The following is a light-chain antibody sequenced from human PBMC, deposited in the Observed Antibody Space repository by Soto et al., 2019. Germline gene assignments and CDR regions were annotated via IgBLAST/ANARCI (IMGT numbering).Light chain of an antibody. CDR2: GAS. J-gene: IGKJ1*01. CDR3: HQYHTSPLM. Sequence: EIVLTQSPGTLSLSPGETATLACRASQSVRSNYLAWYQQKPGQAPRLLIYGASTRATGITDKFSGSGSGTDFTLTISRLEPEDLAVYYCHQYHTSPLMFGQGTKVEIK. V-gene: IGKV3-20*01. CDR1: QSVRSNY.